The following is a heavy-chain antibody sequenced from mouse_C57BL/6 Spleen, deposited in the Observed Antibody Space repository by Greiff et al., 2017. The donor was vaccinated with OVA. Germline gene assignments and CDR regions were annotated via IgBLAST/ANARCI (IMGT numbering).Heavy chain of an antibody. D-gene: IGHD2-4*01. J-gene: IGHJ3*01. CDR3: AMIYYDYDGGFFAY. CDR2: IYPGDGDT. V-gene: IGHV1-82*01. Sequence: QVQLQQSGPELVKPGASVKISCKASGYAFSSSWMNWVKQRPGKGLEWIGRIYPGDGDTNYNGKFKGKATLTADKSSSTAYMQLSSLTSEDSAVYFCAMIYYDYDGGFFAYWGQGTLVTVSA. CDR1: GYAFSSSW.